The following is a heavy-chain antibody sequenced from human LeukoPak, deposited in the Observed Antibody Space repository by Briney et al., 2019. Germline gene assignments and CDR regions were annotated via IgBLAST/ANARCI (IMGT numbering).Heavy chain of an antibody. J-gene: IGHJ4*02. CDR2: ISHTGET. V-gene: IGHV4-59*01. CDR3: ARDGAYGSGSYYPFDY. CDR1: GDSINKYF. D-gene: IGHD3-10*01. Sequence: SETLSLTCTVSGDSINKYFWSWLRQSPGKGLEWIGYISHTGETNYNPSLKSRVTISLDRSNNQFSLKLTSVTAADTAVYYCARDGAYGSGSYYPFDYWGQGTLVTVSS.